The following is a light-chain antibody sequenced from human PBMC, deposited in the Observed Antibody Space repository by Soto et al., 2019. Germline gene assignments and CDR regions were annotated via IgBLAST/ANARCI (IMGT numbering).Light chain of an antibody. CDR3: QQYNKGVT. CDR1: QSVSSN. CDR2: GAS. J-gene: IGKJ3*01. V-gene: IGKV3-15*01. Sequence: EVVMTQSPATLSVSPGERATLSCRASQSVSSNVAWYQQKPGQAPRLLIYGASTRATGIPARFSGSGSGTEFTLTISSLQSEDFAVYYCQQYNKGVTFGPGTKVD.